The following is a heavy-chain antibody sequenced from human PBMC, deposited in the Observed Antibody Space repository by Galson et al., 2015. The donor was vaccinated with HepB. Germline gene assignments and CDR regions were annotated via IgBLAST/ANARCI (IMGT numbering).Heavy chain of an antibody. V-gene: IGHV3-48*01. CDR3: TTAAGPHVGGHYGMDV. D-gene: IGHD6-13*01. CDR1: GYTFSSYS. Sequence: SLRLSCAASGYTFSSYSMNWVRQAPGKGLEWVSYISSSGSAIDYADSVKGRFTISRDSAKNSLYLQMNSLRVEDTAVYYCTTAAGPHVGGHYGMDVWGQGTTVTVSS. CDR2: ISSSGSAI. J-gene: IGHJ6*02.